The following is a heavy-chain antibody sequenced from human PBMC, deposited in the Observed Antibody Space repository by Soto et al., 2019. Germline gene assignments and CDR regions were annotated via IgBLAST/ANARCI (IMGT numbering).Heavy chain of an antibody. J-gene: IGHJ5*02. CDR1: GGSMSNRYYY. CDR3: ASRVGGYTDSSGYFIETYYYET. CDR2: IFHSGRT. V-gene: IGHV4-31*03. D-gene: IGHD3-22*01. Sequence: LTCTVSGGSMSNRYYYWSWVRQNPGQGLEWIGHIFHSGRTYYNPSLSSRVTMSVDMSENYFSLSLASVTAADTAVYYCASRVGGYTDSSGYFIETYYYETWGQGTLVTVSS.